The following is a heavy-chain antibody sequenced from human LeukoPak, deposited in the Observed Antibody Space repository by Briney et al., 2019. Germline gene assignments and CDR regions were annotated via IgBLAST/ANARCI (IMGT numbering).Heavy chain of an antibody. V-gene: IGHV1-18*01. CDR1: GYTFTSYG. J-gene: IGHJ4*02. CDR3: ARERVYSSSWSKYYFDY. CDR2: ISAYNGNT. D-gene: IGHD6-13*01. Sequence: ASVKVSCKASGYTFTSYGISWVRQAPGQGLEWMGWISAYNGNTNYAQKLQGRVTMTTDTSTSTAYMELRSLRSDDTAVYYCARERVYSSSWSKYYFDYWGQGTLVTVSS.